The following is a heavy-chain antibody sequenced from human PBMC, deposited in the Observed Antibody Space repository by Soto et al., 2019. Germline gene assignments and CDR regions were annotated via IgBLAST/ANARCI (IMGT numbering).Heavy chain of an antibody. J-gene: IGHJ5*02. CDR3: VRDGTKTLRDWFDP. Sequence: XTLSLPCTVSGASLSGYEWSWIRKSAGKGLELIGRIYATGTTDYNPSLKSRVMMSVDTSKKQFSLKLRSLTAAYTAVYYCVRDGTKTLRDWFDPWGQGISGTVSS. V-gene: IGHV4-4*07. D-gene: IGHD1-1*01. CDR2: IYATGTT. CDR1: GASLSGYE.